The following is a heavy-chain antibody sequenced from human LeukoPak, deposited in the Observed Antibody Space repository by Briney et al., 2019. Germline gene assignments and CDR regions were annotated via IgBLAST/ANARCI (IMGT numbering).Heavy chain of an antibody. CDR1: GFTFSTYE. D-gene: IGHD4-17*01. CDR3: ARDADYGVYLDM. J-gene: IGHJ4*02. CDR2: IDSSAGTV. V-gene: IGHV3-48*03. Sequence: GGSLRLSCAASGFTFSTYEMTWVRQAPGKGLEWVSHIDSSAGTVHYGDSVKGRSTISRDNTKNSLYLQMHSLRAEDTAIYYCARDADYGVYLDMWGQGTLVTVAA.